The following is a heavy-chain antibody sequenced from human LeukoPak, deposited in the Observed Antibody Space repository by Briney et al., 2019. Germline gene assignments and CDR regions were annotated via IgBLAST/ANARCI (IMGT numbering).Heavy chain of an antibody. D-gene: IGHD6-6*01. CDR1: GFTFSSYT. CDR2: IGTSSTTI. CDR3: ARDEGSSEGFDY. J-gene: IGHJ4*02. V-gene: IGHV3-48*01. Sequence: GGSLRLSCAASGFTFSSYTMNWVRQPPGKGLEWVSNIGTSSTTIYYADSVKGRFTISRDNAKNSLYLQMNSLRADDTAVYYCARDEGSSEGFDYWGQGTLVTVSS.